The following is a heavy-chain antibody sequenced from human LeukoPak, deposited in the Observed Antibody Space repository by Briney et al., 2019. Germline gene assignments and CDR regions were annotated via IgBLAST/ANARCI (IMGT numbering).Heavy chain of an antibody. Sequence: PGGSLRLSCAASGFTFSSYGMHWVRQAPGKGLEWVAVIWYDGGNKYYADSVKGRFTISRDNSKNTLYLQMNSLRAEDTAVYYCAKGGRSSGDYYYMDVWGKGTTVTVSS. D-gene: IGHD3-16*01. CDR3: AKGGRSSGDYYYMDV. J-gene: IGHJ6*03. CDR1: GFTFSSYG. V-gene: IGHV3-33*06. CDR2: IWYDGGNK.